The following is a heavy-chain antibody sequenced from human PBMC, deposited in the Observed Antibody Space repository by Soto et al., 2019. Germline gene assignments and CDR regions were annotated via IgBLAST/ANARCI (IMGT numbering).Heavy chain of an antibody. J-gene: IGHJ4*02. CDR2: VIPILGTA. CDR1: GGSLRNSV. CDR3: ARLGHPGH. Sequence: QVQLVQSGAEGKKPGSSVKVSCTASGGSLRNSVISWVRQAPAQRLEWMGGVIPILGTANYAQKFQGRVTMTADEATSTAYMDLSSLSPDYTAVYYCARLGHPGHWGPGTLVIVSS. V-gene: IGHV1-69*01.